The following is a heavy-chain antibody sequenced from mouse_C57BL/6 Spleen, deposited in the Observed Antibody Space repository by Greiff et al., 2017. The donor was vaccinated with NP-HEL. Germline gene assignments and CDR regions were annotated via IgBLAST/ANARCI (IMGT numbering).Heavy chain of an antibody. CDR1: GYSITSGYY. CDR3: ARGANWDVLFAY. V-gene: IGHV3-6*01. J-gene: IGHJ3*01. CDR2: ISYDGSN. Sequence: EVKLQESGPGLVKPSQSLSLTCSVTGYSITSGYYWNWIRQFPGNKLEWMGYISYDGSNNYNPSLKNRISITRDTSKNQFFLKLNSVTTEDTATYYCARGANWDVLFAYWGQGTLVTVSA. D-gene: IGHD4-1*01.